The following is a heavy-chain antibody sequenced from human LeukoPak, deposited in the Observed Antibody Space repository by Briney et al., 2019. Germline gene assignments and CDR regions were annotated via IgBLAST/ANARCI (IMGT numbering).Heavy chain of an antibody. D-gene: IGHD5-18*01. CDR1: GYTFTSYY. Sequence: ASVKVSCKASGYTFTSYYMHWVRQAPGQGLEWMGIINPSGGSTSYAQKFQGRVTMTRDTSTSTAYMELRSLRSDDTAVYYCARDDGSYGSEYWGQGTLVTVSS. CDR3: ARDDGSYGSEY. CDR2: INPSGGST. V-gene: IGHV1-46*01. J-gene: IGHJ4*02.